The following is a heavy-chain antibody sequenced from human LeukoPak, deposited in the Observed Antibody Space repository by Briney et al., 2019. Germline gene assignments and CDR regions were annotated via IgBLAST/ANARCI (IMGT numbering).Heavy chain of an antibody. CDR2: INPSGGST. Sequence: GASVKVSCKAPGYTFTSYYMHWVRQAPGQGLEWMGIINPSGGSTSYAQKFQGRVTMTRDTSTSTVYMELSSLRSEDTAVYYCARYYYDSSGYYSFDYWGQGTLVTVSS. V-gene: IGHV1-46*01. CDR1: GYTFTSYY. J-gene: IGHJ4*02. CDR3: ARYYYDSSGYYSFDY. D-gene: IGHD3-22*01.